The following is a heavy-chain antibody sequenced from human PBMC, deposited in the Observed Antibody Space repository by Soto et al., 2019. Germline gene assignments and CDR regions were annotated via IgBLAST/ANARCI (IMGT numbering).Heavy chain of an antibody. J-gene: IGHJ4*02. D-gene: IGHD1-1*01. CDR2: ISGSSTST. Sequence: EVQLLGSGGGLVQPGGSLRLSCAASGFTFSSYAMSWVRQAPGKGLEWVSAISGSSTSTYYADSVKGRFTISRDNSKNKLYLQMNSQRAGDAAVYYCAKDPSSAFEMEDYFDYWGQGTLVTVSS. CDR1: GFTFSSYA. CDR3: AKDPSSAFEMEDYFDY. V-gene: IGHV3-23*01.